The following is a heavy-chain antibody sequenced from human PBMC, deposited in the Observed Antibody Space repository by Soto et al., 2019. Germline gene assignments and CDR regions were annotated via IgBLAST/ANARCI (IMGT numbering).Heavy chain of an antibody. D-gene: IGHD7-27*01. CDR3: VRQDVRAWGRVDS. Sequence: SETLSLTXTVSGGSISSSSYYWGWLRQPPGEGLEWIGTIYYSAITYYNPSLNSRVTISADTSNNQLSLKMSFVTAADTAVYYCVRQDVRAWGRVDSWGQGTLVTVSS. V-gene: IGHV4-39*01. J-gene: IGHJ5*01. CDR1: GGSISSSSYY. CDR2: IYYSAIT.